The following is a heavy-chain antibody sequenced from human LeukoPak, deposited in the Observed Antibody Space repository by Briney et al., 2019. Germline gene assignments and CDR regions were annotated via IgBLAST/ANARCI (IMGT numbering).Heavy chain of an antibody. CDR1: GFTFSSYE. D-gene: IGHD1-1*01. CDR2: ISSSGSTI. J-gene: IGHJ6*03. CDR3: ARVRGGGTTLVYYYMDV. Sequence: GGSLRLSCAASGFTFSSYEMNWVRQAPGKGLEWVSYISSSGSTIYYADSVKGRFTISRDNAKNSLYLQMNSLRADDTAVYYCARVRGGGTTLVYYYMDVWGKGTTVTVSS. V-gene: IGHV3-48*03.